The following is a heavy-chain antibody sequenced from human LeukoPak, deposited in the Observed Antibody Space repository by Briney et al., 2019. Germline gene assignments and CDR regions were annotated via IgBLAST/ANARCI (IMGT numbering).Heavy chain of an antibody. V-gene: IGHV4-39*01. CDR2: IYYSGST. CDR3: ARHSPSYDYVWGSYRYTAQFDY. D-gene: IGHD3-16*02. CDR1: GGSISSSSYY. J-gene: IGHJ4*02. Sequence: SETLSLTCTVSGGSISSSSYYWGWIRQPPGKGLEWIGSIYYSGSTYYNPSLKSRVTISVDTSKNQFSLKLSSVTAADTAVYYCARHSPSYDYVWGSYRYTAQFDYWGQGTLVTVSS.